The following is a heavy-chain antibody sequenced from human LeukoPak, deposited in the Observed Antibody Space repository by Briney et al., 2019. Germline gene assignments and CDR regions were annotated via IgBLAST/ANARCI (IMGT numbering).Heavy chain of an antibody. CDR2: INHSGST. CDR1: GGSFSGYY. CDR3: ARVALGSGSYEAFDI. Sequence: PSETLSLTCAVYGGSFSGYYWSWIRQPPGKGLEWIGEINHSGSTHYNPSLKSRVTISVDTSKNQFSLKLSSVTVADTAVYYCARVALGSGSYEAFDIWGQGTMVTVSS. V-gene: IGHV4-34*01. J-gene: IGHJ3*02. D-gene: IGHD1-26*01.